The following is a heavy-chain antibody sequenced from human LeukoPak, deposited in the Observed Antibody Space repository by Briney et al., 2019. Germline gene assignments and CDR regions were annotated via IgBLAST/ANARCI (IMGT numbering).Heavy chain of an antibody. V-gene: IGHV1-18*01. Sequence: ASVKVSCKASGYTFTSYGISWVPQAPGQGLEWMGWISDYNGNTNYTQKLQGRVTITTDTPTSTAYMELRSLRSYDTAVCYCARDLYRDSLPVSWFDPWGQGTLVTVSS. J-gene: IGHJ5*02. CDR3: ARDLYRDSLPVSWFDP. CDR1: GYTFTSYG. CDR2: ISDYNGNT. D-gene: IGHD4-11*01.